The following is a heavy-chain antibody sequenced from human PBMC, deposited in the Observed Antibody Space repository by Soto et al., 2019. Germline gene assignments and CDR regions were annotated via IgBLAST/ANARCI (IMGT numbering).Heavy chain of an antibody. D-gene: IGHD2-15*01. V-gene: IGHV4-59*01. CDR2: IYDSGST. Sequence: PSETLSLTCTVSGGSISNYYWSWVRQPPGKGLEWIGYIYDSGSTNYNPSLKSRVTISVDTSKNQFSLRLTSVTAADTAVYYCATLPPRIVVVVLPIPSWGQGTLVTVS. CDR3: ATLPPRIVVVVLPIPS. CDR1: GGSISNYY. J-gene: IGHJ4*02.